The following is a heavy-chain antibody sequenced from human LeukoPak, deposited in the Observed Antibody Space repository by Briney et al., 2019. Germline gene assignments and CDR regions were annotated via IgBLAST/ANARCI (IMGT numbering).Heavy chain of an antibody. D-gene: IGHD4-23*01. CDR1: GGSISSSSYY. Sequence: SETLSLTCTVSGGSISSSSYYWGWIRQPPGKGLEWVGSIYYSGSTYYNPSLKSRVTISVDTSKNQFSLNLSSVTAADTAVYYCARRVITYYFDYWGQGTLVTVSS. CDR3: ARRVITYYFDY. J-gene: IGHJ4*02. V-gene: IGHV4-39*01. CDR2: IYYSGST.